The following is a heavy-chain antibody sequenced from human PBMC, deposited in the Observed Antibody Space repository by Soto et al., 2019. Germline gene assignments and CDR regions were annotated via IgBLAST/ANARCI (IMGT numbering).Heavy chain of an antibody. J-gene: IGHJ3*02. CDR3: AKEGRYDDDGRGVDALDI. V-gene: IGHV3-30*18. Sequence: QVQLVESGGGVVQPGRSLRLSCAASGFTFSSYGMHWVRQAPGKGLEWVAVISYHGSDQYYADSVNGRYTISRDNSKNAAQLPVNILRSEDRAVYYCAKEGRYDDDGRGVDALDIWGQGTVVTVSS. CDR2: ISYHGSDQ. CDR1: GFTFSSYG. D-gene: IGHD3-22*01.